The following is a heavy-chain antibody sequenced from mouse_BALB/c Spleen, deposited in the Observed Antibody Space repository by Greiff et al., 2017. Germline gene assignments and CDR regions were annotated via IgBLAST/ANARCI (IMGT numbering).Heavy chain of an antibody. J-gene: IGHJ2*01. V-gene: IGHV7-3*02. D-gene: IGHD2-1*01. CDR1: GFTFTDYY. Sequence: EVQLVESGGGLVQPGGSLRLSCATSGFTFTDYYMSWVRQPPGKALEWLGFIRNKANGYTTEYSASVKGRFTISRDNSQSILYLQMNTLRAEDSATYYCARDVYGNYFDYWGQGTTLTVSS. CDR2: IRNKANGYTT. CDR3: ARDVYGNYFDY.